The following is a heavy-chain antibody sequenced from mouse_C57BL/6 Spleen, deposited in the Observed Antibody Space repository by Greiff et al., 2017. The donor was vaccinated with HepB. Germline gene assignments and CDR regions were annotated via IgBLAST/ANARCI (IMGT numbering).Heavy chain of an antibody. Sequence: VKVVESGPGLVAPSQSLSITCTVSGFSLTSYGVSWVRQPPGKGLEWLGVIWGDGSTNYHSALISRLSISKDNSKSQVFLKLNSLQTDDTATYYCAQTEITTVVGAMDYWGQGTSVTVSS. D-gene: IGHD1-1*01. V-gene: IGHV2-3*01. J-gene: IGHJ4*01. CDR1: GFSLTSYG. CDR2: IWGDGST. CDR3: AQTEITTVVGAMDY.